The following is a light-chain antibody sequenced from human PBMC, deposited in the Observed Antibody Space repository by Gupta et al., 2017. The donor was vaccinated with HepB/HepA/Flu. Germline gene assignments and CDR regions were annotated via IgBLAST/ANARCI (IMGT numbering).Light chain of an antibody. CDR3: QKSYSTPLT. V-gene: IGKV1-39*01. CDR1: QNINKY. CDR2: AAS. Sequence: DIQMTQSPSSLSASVGDRVTITCRASQNINKYVNWYQQKPGKAPKFLIYAASTMQSGVPSRFSGSGSGTDFTLTISSLQPEDFATYYCQKSYSTPLTFGGGTKVEIK. J-gene: IGKJ4*01.